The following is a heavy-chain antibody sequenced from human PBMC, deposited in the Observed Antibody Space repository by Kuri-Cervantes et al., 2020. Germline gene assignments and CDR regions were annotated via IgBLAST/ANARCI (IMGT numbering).Heavy chain of an antibody. J-gene: IGHJ4*02. CDR3: ARGPNLFRITISGVPPPHFDY. Sequence: GESLKISCAASGFTVSSNYMSWVRQAPGKGLEWVSVIYSGGSTYYADSVKGRFTISRDNSKNTLYLQMNSLRAEDTAVYYCARGPNLFRITISGVPPPHFDYWGQGTLVTVSS. V-gene: IGHV3-53*01. D-gene: IGHD3-3*01. CDR1: GFTVSSNY. CDR2: IYSGGST.